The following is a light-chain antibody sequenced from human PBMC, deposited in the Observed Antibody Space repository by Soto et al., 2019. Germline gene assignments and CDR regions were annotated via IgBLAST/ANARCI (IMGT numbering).Light chain of an antibody. Sequence: QSALTQPASLSGSPGQSITISCTGTSSDIGAYDYVSWFQQHPGKAPKLIISEVNNRPSGVSDRFSGSKSGNTAYLTISGLQVEDEAEYFCFSFTTNSTPVFGTGTKLTVL. CDR3: FSFTTNSTPV. J-gene: IGLJ1*01. CDR1: SSDIGAYDY. CDR2: EVN. V-gene: IGLV2-14*01.